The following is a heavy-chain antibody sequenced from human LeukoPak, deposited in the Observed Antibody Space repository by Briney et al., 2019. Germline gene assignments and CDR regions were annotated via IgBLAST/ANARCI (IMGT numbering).Heavy chain of an antibody. CDR3: SRGATTADAFDI. CDR1: GYTFTSYD. CDR2: MNPNIGNT. J-gene: IGHJ3*02. V-gene: IGHV1-8*03. D-gene: IGHD5-24*01. Sequence: GASVKVSCKASGYTFTSYDINWLRQATGQGLEWMGLMNPNIGNTGYVQKFQGRVTITRNTSLSTAYMELSSLISEYTAVDYCSRGATTADAFDICSQGTMVTVSS.